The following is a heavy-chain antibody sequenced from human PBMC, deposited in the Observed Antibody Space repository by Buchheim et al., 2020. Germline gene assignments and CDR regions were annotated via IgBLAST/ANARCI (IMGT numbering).Heavy chain of an antibody. CDR1: GFTFSTYA. V-gene: IGHV3-23*01. CDR3: AKDFPSYPYYFDY. CDR2: ISDDGDIT. J-gene: IGHJ4*02. D-gene: IGHD6-6*01. Sequence: EVQLSESGGGLGQPGGSLRLSCAASGFTFSTYAMSWVRQAPGKGLEWVSTISDDGDITYYVDSVKGRFTISRDNSKDLLYLQMNSLRAEDTAIYYCAKDFPSYPYYFDYWGQGTL.